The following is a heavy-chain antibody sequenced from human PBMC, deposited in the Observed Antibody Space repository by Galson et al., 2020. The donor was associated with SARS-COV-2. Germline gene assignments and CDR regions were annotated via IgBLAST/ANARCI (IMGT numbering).Heavy chain of an antibody. CDR1: GFTVSSNY. Sequence: GGSLRLSCAASGFTVSSNYMSWVRQAPGKGLEWVSVIYSGGSTYYADSVKGRFTISRDNSKNTLYLQMNSLRAEETAVYYCARDLYVYGMDVWGQGTTVTVSS. J-gene: IGHJ6*02. V-gene: IGHV3-66*02. D-gene: IGHD3-10*02. CDR3: ARDLYVYGMDV. CDR2: IYSGGST.